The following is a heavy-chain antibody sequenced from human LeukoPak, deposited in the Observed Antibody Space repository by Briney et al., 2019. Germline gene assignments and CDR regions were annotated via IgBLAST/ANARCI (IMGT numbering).Heavy chain of an antibody. Sequence: TGGSLRLSCAASGFTFSSYEMNWVRQAPGKGLEWLSYISSSGSTIYYADSVKGRFTISRDNSKNTLYLQMNSLRAEDTAVYYCAKDQYYYGSGSPHYWGQGTLVTVSS. D-gene: IGHD3-10*01. CDR2: ISSSGSTI. CDR3: AKDQYYYGSGSPHY. V-gene: IGHV3-48*03. CDR1: GFTFSSYE. J-gene: IGHJ4*02.